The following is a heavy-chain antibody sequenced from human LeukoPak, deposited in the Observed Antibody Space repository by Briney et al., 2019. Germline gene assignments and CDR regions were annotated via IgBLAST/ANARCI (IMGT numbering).Heavy chain of an antibody. CDR2: ISGSGGST. D-gene: IGHD5-24*01. CDR1: VFTFSSYA. Sequence: GGALRLSCVASVFTFSSYAMSWVRQTPGKGLEWVSAISGSGGSTYYADSVKGRFTISRDNSKNTLYLQMNSLRAEDTAIYYCAKGGGYRPSREDYWGQGTLVTVSS. CDR3: AKGGGYRPSREDY. V-gene: IGHV3-23*01. J-gene: IGHJ4*02.